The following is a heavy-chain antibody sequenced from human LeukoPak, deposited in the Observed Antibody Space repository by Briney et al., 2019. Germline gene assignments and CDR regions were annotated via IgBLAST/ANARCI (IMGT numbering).Heavy chain of an antibody. CDR2: IIPIFGTA. CDR3: ARALTIAARPDAFDI. V-gene: IGHV1-69*13. Sequence: ASVKVSCKASGGTISSYAISWVRQAPGQGLECMGGIIPIFGTANYAQKFQGRVTITADESTSTAYMELSSLRSEDTAVYYCARALTIAARPDAFDIWGQGTMVTVSS. CDR1: GGTISSYA. J-gene: IGHJ3*02. D-gene: IGHD6-6*01.